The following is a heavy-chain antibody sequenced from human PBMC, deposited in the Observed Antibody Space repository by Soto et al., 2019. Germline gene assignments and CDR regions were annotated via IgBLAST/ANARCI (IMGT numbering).Heavy chain of an antibody. CDR2: VSGRGGSA. J-gene: IGHJ2*01. CDR3: VRRAGGAVVWYYDL. V-gene: IGHV3-23*01. D-gene: IGHD2-21*01. CDR1: GFIFNNYA. Sequence: EVQLLESGGGFVQRGGSLRLSCAASGFIFNNYAMTWVRQAPGKGLEWVARVSGRGGSAYYADSVKGRLTISRANSNNTLYLQMTNVRGEDTAVYYCVRRAGGAVVWYYDLWGRGSLVNVFS.